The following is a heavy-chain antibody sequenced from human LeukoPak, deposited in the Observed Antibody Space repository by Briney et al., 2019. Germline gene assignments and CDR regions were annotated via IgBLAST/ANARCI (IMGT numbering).Heavy chain of an antibody. CDR3: ARVGSGSYWPNWFDP. CDR2: IYYSGST. J-gene: IGHJ5*02. D-gene: IGHD3-10*01. CDR1: GGSISSGDYY. Sequence: SQTLSLTCTVSGGSISSGDYYWSWIRQPPGKGLEWIGYIYYSGSTYYNPSLKSRVTTSVDTSKNQFSLKLSSVTAADTAVYYCARVGSGSYWPNWFDPWGQGTLVTVSS. V-gene: IGHV4-30-4*01.